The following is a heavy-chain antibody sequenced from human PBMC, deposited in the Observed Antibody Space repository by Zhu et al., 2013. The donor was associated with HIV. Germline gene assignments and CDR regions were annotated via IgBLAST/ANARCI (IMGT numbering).Heavy chain of an antibody. CDR2: ISWNSGSI. V-gene: IGHV3-9*01. D-gene: IGHD6-13*01. CDR1: GFTFDDYA. Sequence: EVQLVESGGGLVQPGRSLRLSCAASGFTFDDYAMHWVRQAPGKGLEWVSGISWNSGSIGYADSVKGRFTISRDNAKNSLYLQMNSLRAEDTALYYCAKDALYSSSWSYDYWGQGTLVTVSS. J-gene: IGHJ4*02. CDR3: AKDALYSSSWSYDY.